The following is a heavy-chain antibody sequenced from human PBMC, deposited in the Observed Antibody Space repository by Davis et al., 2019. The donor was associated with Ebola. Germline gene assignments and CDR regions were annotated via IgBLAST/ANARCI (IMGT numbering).Heavy chain of an antibody. J-gene: IGHJ6*02. Sequence: ASVKVSCKASGYTFTSYYMHWVRQAPGQGLEWMGIINPSGGSTSYAQKFQGRVTMTRDTSTSTVYMELSSLRSEDTAVYYCARGRVEMATTTQQKYYYYYGMDVWGQGTTVTVSS. D-gene: IGHD5-24*01. CDR3: ARGRVEMATTTQQKYYYYYGMDV. CDR2: INPSGGST. CDR1: GYTFTSYY. V-gene: IGHV1-46*01.